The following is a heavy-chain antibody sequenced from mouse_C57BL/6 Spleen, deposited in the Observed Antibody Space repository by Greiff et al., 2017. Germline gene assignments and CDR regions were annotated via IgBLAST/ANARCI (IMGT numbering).Heavy chain of an antibody. V-gene: IGHV5-9*01. CDR3: ARRSTKEGYFDY. Sequence: EVQLQESGGGLVKPGGSLKLSCAASGFTFSSYTMSWVRQTPEKRLEWVATISGGGGNTYYPDSVKGRFTISRDNAKNTLYLQMSSLRSEDTALYYCARRSTKEGYFDYWGQGTTLTVSS. CDR2: ISGGGGNT. D-gene: IGHD1-1*01. J-gene: IGHJ2*01. CDR1: GFTFSSYT.